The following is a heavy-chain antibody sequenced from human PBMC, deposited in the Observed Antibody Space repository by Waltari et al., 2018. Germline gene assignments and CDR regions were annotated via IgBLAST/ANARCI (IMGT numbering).Heavy chain of an antibody. CDR1: GGSFSGYY. CDR3: ARFSSGPVDY. D-gene: IGHD6-19*01. Sequence: QVQLQQWGAGLLKPSETLSLTCAVYGGSFSGYYWGWIRQPPGKGLEWIGEINHSGSTNYNPSLKSRVTISVDTSKNQFSLKLSSVTAADTAVYYCARFSSGPVDYWGQGTLVTVSS. CDR2: INHSGST. V-gene: IGHV4-34*01. J-gene: IGHJ4*02.